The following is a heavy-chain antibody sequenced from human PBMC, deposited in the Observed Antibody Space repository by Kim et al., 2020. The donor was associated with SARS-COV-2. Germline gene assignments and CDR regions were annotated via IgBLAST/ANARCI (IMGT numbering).Heavy chain of an antibody. Sequence: GGSLRLSCAASGFTFSSCAIHWVRQAPGKGLEWVAVISYDGSNKNYADSVKGRFTISRDNSKNTLYLQMNSLRAEDTALYYCARDPLSRHRGLTYSYYGLDGWGQGTTDTVSS. CDR1: GFTFSSCA. CDR2: ISYDGSNK. J-gene: IGHJ6*02. V-gene: IGHV3-30-3*01. D-gene: IGHD3-10*01. CDR3: ARDPLSRHRGLTYSYYGLDG.